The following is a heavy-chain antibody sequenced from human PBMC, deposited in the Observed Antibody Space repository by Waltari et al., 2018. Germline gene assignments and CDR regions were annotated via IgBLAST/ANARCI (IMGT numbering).Heavy chain of an antibody. CDR1: GFAFGNYW. J-gene: IGHJ5*02. CDR3: VRDKPHSWFDP. CDR2: ITNDGGEV. Sequence: EELLVESGGALVQPGGSLRLSCVASGFAFGNYWMHWVRQVPGEGRVWVARITNDGGEVIYADSVKGRFTMSRDNTKNTVYLQMDSLRVDDTAIYYCVRDKPHSWFDPWGQGTLVTVSS. V-gene: IGHV3-74*01. D-gene: IGHD4-4*01.